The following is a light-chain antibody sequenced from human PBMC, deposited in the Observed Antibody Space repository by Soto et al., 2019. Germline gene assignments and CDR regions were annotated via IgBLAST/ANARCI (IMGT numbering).Light chain of an antibody. CDR3: QSYDSSLSAF. CDR2: GNS. CDR1: SYNIGAGYD. V-gene: IGLV1-40*01. J-gene: IGLJ1*01. Sequence: QSVLTQPPSVSGAPGQRVTISCTGSSYNIGAGYDVHWYQQLPGTAPKLLIYGNSNRPSGVPDRFSGSKSGTSASLAITGLQAEDEADYYCQSYDSSLSAFFGTGTKVTVL.